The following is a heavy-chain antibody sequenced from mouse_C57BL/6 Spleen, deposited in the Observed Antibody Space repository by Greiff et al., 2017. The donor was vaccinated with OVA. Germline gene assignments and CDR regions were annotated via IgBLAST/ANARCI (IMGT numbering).Heavy chain of an antibody. CDR2: IYPRDGST. CDR1: GYTFTSYD. V-gene: IGHV1-85*01. CDR3: ARTTTVVATEAMDY. Sequence: QVQLKESGPELVKPGASVKLSCKASGYTFTSYDINWVKQRPGQGLEWIGWIYPRDGSTKYNEKLKGKATLTVDTSSSTAYMELHSLTSEDSAVYFCARTTTVVATEAMDYWGQGTSVTVSS. J-gene: IGHJ4*01. D-gene: IGHD1-1*01.